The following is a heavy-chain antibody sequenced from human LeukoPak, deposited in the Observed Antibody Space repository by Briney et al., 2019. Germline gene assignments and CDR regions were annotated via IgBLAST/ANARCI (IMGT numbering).Heavy chain of an antibody. CDR3: ARDGYQLLPRGGFDP. D-gene: IGHD2-2*01. CDR2: INHSGGT. V-gene: IGHV4-34*01. CDR1: GGSFSGYY. J-gene: IGHJ5*02. Sequence: SETLSLTCAVYGGSFSGYYWSWIRQPPGKGLEWIGEINHSGGTNYNPSLKSRVTISVDTSKNQFSLKLSSVTAADTAVYYCARDGYQLLPRGGFDPWGQGTLVTVSS.